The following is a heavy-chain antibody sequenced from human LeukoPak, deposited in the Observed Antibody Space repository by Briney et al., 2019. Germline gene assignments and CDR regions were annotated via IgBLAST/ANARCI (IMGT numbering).Heavy chain of an antibody. Sequence: SETLSLTCNVSGDSIKSNYWTWIRQPPGKGLVWIGFVHGDGTTNYNPSLNSRVTISIDPSENKFSPRLNSVTAADTAVYYCARVVRGVVTSNWFDPWGQGIPVTVSS. J-gene: IGHJ5*02. D-gene: IGHD2-21*02. CDR3: ARVVRGVVTSNWFDP. CDR2: VHGDGTT. CDR1: GDSIKSNY. V-gene: IGHV4-59*01.